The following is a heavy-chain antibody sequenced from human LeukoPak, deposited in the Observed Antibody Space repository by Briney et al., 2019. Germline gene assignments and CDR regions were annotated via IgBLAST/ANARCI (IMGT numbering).Heavy chain of an antibody. J-gene: IGHJ4*02. CDR1: GGSISSSDSY. V-gene: IGHV4-39*07. CDR3: ARGGWNKFDY. Sequence: SETLSLTCTVSGGSISSSDSYWGWIRQPPGKGLEWIGNIYYSGTTYYNPSLKSRVTISIDTSKNHFSLKLSSVTAADTAVYYCARGGWNKFDYWGQGTLVTVSS. CDR2: IYYSGTT. D-gene: IGHD3-22*01.